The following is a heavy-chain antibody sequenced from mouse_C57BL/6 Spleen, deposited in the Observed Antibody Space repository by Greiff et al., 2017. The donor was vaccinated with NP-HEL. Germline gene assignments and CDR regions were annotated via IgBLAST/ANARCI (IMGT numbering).Heavy chain of an antibody. J-gene: IGHJ3*01. Sequence: VQLQQSGPELVKPGASVKISCKASGYAFSSSWMNWVKQRPGKGLEWIGRIYPGDGDTNYNGKFKGKATLTADKSSSTAYMQLSSLTSEDSAVYFCAREGTAQAPWFAYWGQGTLVTVSA. CDR3: AREGTAQAPWFAY. V-gene: IGHV1-82*01. CDR2: IYPGDGDT. D-gene: IGHD3-2*02. CDR1: GYAFSSSW.